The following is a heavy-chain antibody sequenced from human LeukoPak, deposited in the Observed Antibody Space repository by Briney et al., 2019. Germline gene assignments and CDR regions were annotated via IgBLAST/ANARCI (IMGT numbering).Heavy chain of an antibody. Sequence: PGGSLRLSCAAPGFTFSNAWMSWVRQAPGKGLEWVGRIKSKTDGGTTDYAAPVKGRFTISRDDSKNTLYLQMNSLKTEDTAVYYCTTDRTYGGSVHYYYMDVWGKGTTVTISS. J-gene: IGHJ6*03. CDR1: GFTFSNAW. CDR2: IKSKTDGGTT. V-gene: IGHV3-15*01. D-gene: IGHD4-23*01. CDR3: TTDRTYGGSVHYYYMDV.